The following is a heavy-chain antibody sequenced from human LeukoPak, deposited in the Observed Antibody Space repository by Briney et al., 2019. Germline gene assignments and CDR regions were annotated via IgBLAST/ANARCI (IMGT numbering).Heavy chain of an antibody. J-gene: IGHJ3*02. CDR3: ARYEVGSSWAQAFDM. V-gene: IGHV4-59*01. CDR1: NDSIKDYY. D-gene: IGHD6-13*01. CDR2: ISNSGST. Sequence: SETLSLTCTVSNDSIKDYYWNWIRQPPGKGLEWVGFISNSGSTNYNPSLKSRVTIPIDTSKRQFSLKLSSVTAADTAVYYCARYEVGSSWAQAFDMWGQGTMVTVSS.